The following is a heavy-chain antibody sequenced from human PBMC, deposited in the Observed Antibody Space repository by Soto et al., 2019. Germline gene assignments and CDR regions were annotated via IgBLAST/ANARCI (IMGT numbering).Heavy chain of an antibody. V-gene: IGHV3-66*01. Sequence: GGSLRLSCAASGFTVSSNYMSWVRQAPGKGLEWVSVIYSGGSTYYADSVKGRFTISRDNSKNTLYLQMNSLRAEDTAVYYCANHFPLVRGVIINYFDYWGQGTLVTVS. J-gene: IGHJ4*02. D-gene: IGHD3-10*01. CDR2: IYSGGST. CDR1: GFTVSSNY. CDR3: ANHFPLVRGVIINYFDY.